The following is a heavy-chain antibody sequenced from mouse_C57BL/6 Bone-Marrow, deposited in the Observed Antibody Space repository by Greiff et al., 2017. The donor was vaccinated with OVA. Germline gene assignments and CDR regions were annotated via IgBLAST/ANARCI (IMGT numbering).Heavy chain of an antibody. Sequence: EVQLVESGGDLVKPGGSLKLSCAASGFTFSSYGMYWVRQTPDQRLEWVATISSGGSYTYYPDSVKGRFTISRANAKNTLYLQMSSLKSEDTAMYYCARLRWLMFVDYWGQGTSVTVSS. CDR3: ARLRWLMFVDY. CDR1: GFTFSSYG. V-gene: IGHV5-6*01. CDR2: ISSGGSYT. J-gene: IGHJ4*01. D-gene: IGHD2-3*01.